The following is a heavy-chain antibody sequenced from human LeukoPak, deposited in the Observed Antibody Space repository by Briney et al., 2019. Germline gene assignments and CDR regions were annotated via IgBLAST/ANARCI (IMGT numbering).Heavy chain of an antibody. CDR2: ISYDGSNK. D-gene: IGHD2-2*01. CDR3: ARNGIYQLHWVWFDP. Sequence: AGGSLRLSCAASGFTFSSYAMHWVRQAPGKGLEWVAVISYDGSNKYYADSVKGRFTISRDNSKNTLYLQMNSLRAEDTAVYYCARNGIYQLHWVWFDPWGRGTLVTVSS. J-gene: IGHJ5*02. V-gene: IGHV3-30-3*01. CDR1: GFTFSSYA.